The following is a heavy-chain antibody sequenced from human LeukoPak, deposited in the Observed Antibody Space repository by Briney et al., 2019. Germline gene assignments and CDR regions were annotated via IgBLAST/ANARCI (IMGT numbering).Heavy chain of an antibody. CDR1: GFTFSSYA. V-gene: IGHV3-64D*06. CDR3: VKSYCGGDCYPDY. Sequence: PGGSLRLSCSTSGFTFSSYAMHWVRQAPGKGLEYVLAITSNGGSTYYADSVKGRFTISRDNSKNTLYLQMSSLRAEDTAVYYCVKSYCGGDCYPDYWGQGTLVTVSS. D-gene: IGHD2-21*02. J-gene: IGHJ4*02. CDR2: ITSNGGST.